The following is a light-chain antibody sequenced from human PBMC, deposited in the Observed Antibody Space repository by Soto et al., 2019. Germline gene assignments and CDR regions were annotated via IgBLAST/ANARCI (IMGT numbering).Light chain of an antibody. CDR1: SSDVGGHNY. CDR3: SSYTSSSTPYV. Sequence: QSALTQPASVSGSPGQSITISCTGTSSDVGGHNYVSWYQQHPGKAPKLMIYDVSNRPPGVSNRFSGSKSGNTASLTISGLQAEDEADYYCSSYTSSSTPYVFGTGTKLTVL. CDR2: DVS. J-gene: IGLJ1*01. V-gene: IGLV2-14*01.